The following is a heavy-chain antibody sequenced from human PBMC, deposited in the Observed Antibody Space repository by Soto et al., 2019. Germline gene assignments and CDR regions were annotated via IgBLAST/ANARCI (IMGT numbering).Heavy chain of an antibody. J-gene: IGHJ4*02. Sequence: PSDTLSLTCTVSGGSVSSGSYYWTWIRQTPGKGLEWIGYVYDSGSFNYNPSLKSRVTISVDTPKNQFSLRLKSVTAADTAVYYCATPDTAVAGYWGQGTLVTVSS. CDR2: VYDSGSF. D-gene: IGHD5-18*01. CDR3: ATPDTAVAGY. CDR1: GGSVSSGSYY. V-gene: IGHV4-61*01.